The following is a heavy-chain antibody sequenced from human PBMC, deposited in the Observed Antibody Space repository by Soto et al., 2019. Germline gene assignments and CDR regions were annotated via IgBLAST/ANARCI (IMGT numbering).Heavy chain of an antibody. CDR3: ARDGRVVDTGMDV. V-gene: IGHV3-30-3*01. J-gene: IGHJ6*02. CDR1: GFTFSSYA. D-gene: IGHD2-21*01. CDR2: ISYDGSNK. Sequence: QVQLVESGGGVVQPGRSLRLSCAASGFTFSSYAMHWVRQAPGKGLEWVAVISYDGSNKYYADSVKVRFTISRDNSKNTLYLQMNSLRAEDTAVYYCARDGRVVDTGMDVWGQGTTVTVSS.